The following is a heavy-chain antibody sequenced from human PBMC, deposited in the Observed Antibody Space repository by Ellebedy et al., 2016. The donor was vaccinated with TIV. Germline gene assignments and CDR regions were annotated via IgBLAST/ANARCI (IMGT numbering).Heavy chain of an antibody. Sequence: GESLKISCAASGFTFSSYGIHWVRQAPGKGLEWVAVIWHDGSNIYYADSVKGRFTISRDNFNNAAYLQMNSLRAEDTAVYYCAGSTTITTMPYWGQGTLVTVSS. CDR1: GFTFSSYG. CDR3: AGSTTITTMPY. D-gene: IGHD4-11*01. V-gene: IGHV3-33*08. CDR2: IWHDGSNI. J-gene: IGHJ4*02.